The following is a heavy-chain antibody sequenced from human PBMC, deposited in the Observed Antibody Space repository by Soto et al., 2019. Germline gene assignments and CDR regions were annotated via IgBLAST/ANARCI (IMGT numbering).Heavy chain of an antibody. J-gene: IGHJ4*02. V-gene: IGHV3-15*01. Sequence: GGSLRLSCAASGLTFSNVWMTWVRQAPGKGLEWVGRMKSTGVGEAEEVAAPVQARFTISRDNSKNTMLVEMNSLKSADTSEHYCAIRPMLSRESSPRFDSWGRGTQITVSS. CDR3: AIRPMLSRESSPRFDS. CDR2: MKSTGVGEAE. CDR1: GLTFSNVW. D-gene: IGHD3-16*01.